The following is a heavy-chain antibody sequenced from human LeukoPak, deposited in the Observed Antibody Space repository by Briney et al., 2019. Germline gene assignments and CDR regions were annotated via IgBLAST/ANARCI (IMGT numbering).Heavy chain of an antibody. D-gene: IGHD6-19*01. J-gene: IGHJ4*02. V-gene: IGHV3-7*01. CDR2: IHPDGSET. CDR3: VRCGVEAGMDY. Sequence: PGGSLRLSCEASGFIFSSYWMGWVRQVPGKGLEWVANIHPDGSETSYVDSVKGRFTISRDNAKKSMFLQMNSLRVEETAVYKCVRCGVEAGMDYWGQGTPVTVSS. CDR1: GFIFSSYW.